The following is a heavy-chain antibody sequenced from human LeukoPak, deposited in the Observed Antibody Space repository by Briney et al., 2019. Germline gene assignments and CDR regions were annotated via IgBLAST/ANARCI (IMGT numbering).Heavy chain of an antibody. CDR1: GGSISGYY. D-gene: IGHD6-13*01. V-gene: IGHV4-38-2*02. CDR2: IYHSGST. Sequence: SETLSLTCTVSGGSISGYYWGWIRQPPGKGLECIGSIYHSGSTYYNPSLKSRVTISVDTSKNQFSLRLSSVTAADTAVYYCARSRRSWSTFDNWGQGTLVTVSS. CDR3: ARSRRSWSTFDN. J-gene: IGHJ4*02.